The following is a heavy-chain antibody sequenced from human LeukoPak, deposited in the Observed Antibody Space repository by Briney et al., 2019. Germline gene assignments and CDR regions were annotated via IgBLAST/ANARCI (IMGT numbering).Heavy chain of an antibody. CDR3: ARTPTRVKLVVVPAVSRWFDP. CDR1: GGSISSYY. D-gene: IGHD2-2*01. CDR2: IYYSGST. J-gene: IGHJ5*02. V-gene: IGHV4-59*08. Sequence: PSQTLSLTCTVSGGSISSYYWSWIRQPPGKGLEWIGYIYYSGSTNYNPSLKSRVTISVDTSKNQFSLKLSSVTAADAAVYYCARTPTRVKLVVVPAVSRWFDPWGQGTPVTVSS.